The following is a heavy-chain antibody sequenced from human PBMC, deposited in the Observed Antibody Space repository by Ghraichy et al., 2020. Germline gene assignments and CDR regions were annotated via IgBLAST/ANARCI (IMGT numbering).Heavy chain of an antibody. D-gene: IGHD3-3*01. V-gene: IGHV1-69*13. Sequence: SVKVSCKASGGTFSSYAISWVRQAPGQGLEWMGGIIPIFGTANYAQKFQGRVTITADESTSTAYMELSSLRSEDTAVYYCARVLGPYNYDFWSGYYINYYYYGMDVWGQGTTVTVSS. CDR2: IIPIFGTA. CDR1: GGTFSSYA. J-gene: IGHJ6*02. CDR3: ARVLGPYNYDFWSGYYINYYYYGMDV.